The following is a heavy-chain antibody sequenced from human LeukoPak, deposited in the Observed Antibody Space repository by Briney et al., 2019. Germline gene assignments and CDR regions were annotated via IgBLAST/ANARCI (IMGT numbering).Heavy chain of an antibody. Sequence: GGSLRLSCAASGFTFDDYAMHWVRQAPGEGLEWVSLISGDGSGTYYEDSVKGRFTISRDNSKNSLYLQMNSLRTEDTAFYYCAKVRPTRFVESSGWLELGYWGQGTLVTVSS. V-gene: IGHV3-43*02. CDR2: ISGDGSGT. J-gene: IGHJ4*02. CDR1: GFTFDDYA. D-gene: IGHD6-19*01. CDR3: AKVRPTRFVESSGWLELGY.